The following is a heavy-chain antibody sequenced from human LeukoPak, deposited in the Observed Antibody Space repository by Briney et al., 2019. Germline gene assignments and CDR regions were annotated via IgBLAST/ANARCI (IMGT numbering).Heavy chain of an antibody. D-gene: IGHD3-9*01. CDR1: AFTFSSYS. V-gene: IGHV3-21*01. Sequence: GGSLRLSCAASAFTFSSYSMNWVRQAPGQGLQWVSSISSSSNYIHYADSVKGRLTISRDNAKNSLYLQMNSLRAEDTAVYYCAREWEYYDILTGTTASFDYWGQGTLVTVSS. CDR2: ISSSSNYI. J-gene: IGHJ4*02. CDR3: AREWEYYDILTGTTASFDY.